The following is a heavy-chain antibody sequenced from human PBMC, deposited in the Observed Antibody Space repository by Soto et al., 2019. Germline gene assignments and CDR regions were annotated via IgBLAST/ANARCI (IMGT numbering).Heavy chain of an antibody. CDR3: ARELRFGEDYYGMDV. J-gene: IGHJ6*02. CDR1: GGSISSGGYY. CDR2: IYYSGST. D-gene: IGHD3-10*01. V-gene: IGHV4-31*03. Sequence: QVQLQESGPGLVKPSQTLSLTCTVSGGSISSGGYYWSWIRQHPGKGLEWIGYIYYSGSTYYNPSLKSRVTISVDTSKNQFSLKLSSVTATDTAVYYCARELRFGEDYYGMDVWGQGTTVTVSS.